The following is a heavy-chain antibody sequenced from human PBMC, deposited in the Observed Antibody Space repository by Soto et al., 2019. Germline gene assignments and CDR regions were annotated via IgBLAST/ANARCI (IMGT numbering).Heavy chain of an antibody. CDR2: ISAKKGNT. CDR3: AREILSPDFYFHGMDV. CDR1: GYTFTSYD. Sequence: QGQLVQSGAEVKKPGASVKVSCKASGYTFTSYDISWVRQATGQGLEWMGWISAKKGNTKYAQKFQGRVTMTTDTSTSTAYMELRSLRSDDTAVYYCAREILSPDFYFHGMDVWGQGTTVTVSS. D-gene: IGHD2-15*01. V-gene: IGHV1-18*04. J-gene: IGHJ6*02.